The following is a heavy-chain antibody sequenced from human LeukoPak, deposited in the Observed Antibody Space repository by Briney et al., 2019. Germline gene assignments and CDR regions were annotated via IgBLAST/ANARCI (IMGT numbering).Heavy chain of an antibody. J-gene: IGHJ4*02. CDR1: GGSFSGYY. CDR3: ARARELYFFDY. V-gene: IGHV4-59*01. D-gene: IGHD1-26*01. CDR2: IYYSGSA. Sequence: SETLSLTCAVYGGSFSGYYWSWIRQPPGKGLEWIGYIYYSGSASYNPSLKSRVTISVDTSKNQFSLKLSSVTAADTAVYYCARARELYFFDYWGQGTLVTVSS.